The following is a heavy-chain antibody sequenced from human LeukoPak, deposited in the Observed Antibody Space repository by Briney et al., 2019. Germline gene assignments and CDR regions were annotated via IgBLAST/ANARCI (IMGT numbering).Heavy chain of an antibody. CDR3: ARLTTVTDPDY. Sequence: GGSLRLSCAASGFTFSSYTINWVRQAPGKGLEWVSSISSSSSYIYYADSVKGRFTISRDNAKNSLYLQMNSLRAEDTAVYYCARLTTVTDPDYWGQGTLVTVSS. V-gene: IGHV3-21*01. J-gene: IGHJ4*02. CDR2: ISSSSSYI. D-gene: IGHD4-11*01. CDR1: GFTFSSYT.